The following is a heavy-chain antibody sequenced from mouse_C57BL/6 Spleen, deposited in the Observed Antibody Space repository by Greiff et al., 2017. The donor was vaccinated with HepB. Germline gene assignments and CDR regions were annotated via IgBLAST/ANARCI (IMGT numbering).Heavy chain of an antibody. CDR1: GYSFTGYF. CDR2: INPYNGDT. CDR3: ARWTLHWYYDV. V-gene: IGHV1-20*01. Sequence: EVQGVESGPELVKPGASVKISCKASGYSFTGYFMNWVMQSHGQSLEWIGRINPYNGDTFYNQKFKGKATLTVDKSSSTAHMELRSLTSEDSAVYYGARWTLHWYYDVWGTGTTVTVSS. J-gene: IGHJ1*03.